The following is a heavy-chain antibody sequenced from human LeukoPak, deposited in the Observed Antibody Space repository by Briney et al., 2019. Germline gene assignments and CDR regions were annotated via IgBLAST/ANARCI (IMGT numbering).Heavy chain of an antibody. Sequence: SETLSLTCTVSGGSISSHYWSWTRQPPGKGLEWIGYIYYSGSTNYNPSLKSRVTISVDTSKNQFSLKLSSVTAADTAVYYCARVPVVVVPTEYWFDPWGQGTLVTVSS. CDR2: IYYSGST. D-gene: IGHD2-2*01. V-gene: IGHV4-59*11. CDR3: ARVPVVVVPTEYWFDP. CDR1: GGSISSHY. J-gene: IGHJ5*02.